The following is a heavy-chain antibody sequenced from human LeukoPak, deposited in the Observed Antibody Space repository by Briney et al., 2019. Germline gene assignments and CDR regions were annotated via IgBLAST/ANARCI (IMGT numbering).Heavy chain of an antibody. CDR3: ARHAMRSSGYYSSFDY. V-gene: IGHV4-59*08. Sequence: SETLSLTCTVSGGSISSYYWSWIRQPPGKGLEWIGYIYYSGSTNYNPSLKSRVTISVDTSKNQFSLKLSSVTAADTAVYYCARHAMRSSGYYSSFDYWGQGTLVTVSS. J-gene: IGHJ4*02. D-gene: IGHD3-22*01. CDR1: GGSISSYY. CDR2: IYYSGST.